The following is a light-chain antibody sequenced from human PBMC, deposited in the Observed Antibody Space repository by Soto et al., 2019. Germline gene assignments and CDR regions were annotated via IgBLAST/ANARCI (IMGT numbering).Light chain of an antibody. CDR1: QNIDNY. Sequence: DIQMTQSPSSLSASVGDRVTITCRASQNIDNYLNWYQQKPGKAPKLLIYATSSLQSGVPSRFSGSGSGTDFTLTISSLQPEDFAIYYCQQSYSSPLYTFGQGTKLEMK. J-gene: IGKJ2*01. CDR2: ATS. V-gene: IGKV1-39*01. CDR3: QQSYSSPLYT.